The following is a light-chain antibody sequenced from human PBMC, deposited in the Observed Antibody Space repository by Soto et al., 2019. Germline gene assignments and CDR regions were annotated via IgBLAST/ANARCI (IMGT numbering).Light chain of an antibody. CDR3: QQYGDSPT. V-gene: IGKV3-20*01. CDR1: RSISTY. CDR2: GAS. J-gene: IGKJ1*01. Sequence: ETVLTQSPATLSLSPGERVTLSCRASRSISTYLAWYQQKPGQAPRLLIYGASSRATGIPDRFSGSGSGTDFTLTISRLEPEDFAVYYCQQYGDSPTFGQGTKVDIK.